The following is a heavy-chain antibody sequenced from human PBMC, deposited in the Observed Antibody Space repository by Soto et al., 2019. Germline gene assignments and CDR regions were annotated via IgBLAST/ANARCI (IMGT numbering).Heavy chain of an antibody. CDR1: GLSLRTTGVG. J-gene: IGHJ6*02. D-gene: IGHD2-21*02. Sequence: QIILMESGPTLVKPTQTLTLTCTVSGLSLRTTGVGVGWVRQPPGKALEWLALLYWDDDKRYSPSLRSRLTIAKDISEKQVVLTTTNMDTVDTATYYCVQSRCGGDCLEIYSSHAYNGLDVWGQGTTVTVSS. CDR3: VQSRCGGDCLEIYSSHAYNGLDV. V-gene: IGHV2-5*02. CDR2: LYWDDDK.